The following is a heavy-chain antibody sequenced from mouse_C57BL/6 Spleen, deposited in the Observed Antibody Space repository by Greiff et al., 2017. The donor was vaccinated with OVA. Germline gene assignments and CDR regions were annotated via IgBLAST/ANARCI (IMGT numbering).Heavy chain of an antibody. D-gene: IGHD1-1*01. J-gene: IGHJ3*01. Sequence: EVMLVESGGGLVKPGGSLKLSCAASGFTFSDYGMHWVRQAPEKGLEWVAYISSGSSTISYADTVKGRFTISRDNAKNTLFLQMTSLRSEDTAMYYGARKAPYGSEGFAYWGQGTLVTVSA. CDR2: ISSGSSTI. V-gene: IGHV5-17*01. CDR3: ARKAPYGSEGFAY. CDR1: GFTFSDYG.